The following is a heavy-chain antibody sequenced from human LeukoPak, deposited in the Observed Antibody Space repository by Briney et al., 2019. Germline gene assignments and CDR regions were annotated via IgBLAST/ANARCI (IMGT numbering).Heavy chain of an antibody. Sequence: SQTLSLTCTVSGGSISSGDYFWSWIRQPPGKGLEWIGEINHSGSTNYNPSLKSRVTISVDTSKNQFSLKLSSVTAADTAVYYCAREGSGWYFWGQGTLVTVSS. CDR3: AREGSGWYF. V-gene: IGHV4-30-2*01. CDR1: GGSISSGDYF. D-gene: IGHD6-19*01. CDR2: INHSGST. J-gene: IGHJ4*02.